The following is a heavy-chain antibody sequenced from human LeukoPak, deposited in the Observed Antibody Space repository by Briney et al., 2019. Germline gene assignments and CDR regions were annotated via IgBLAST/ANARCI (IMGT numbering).Heavy chain of an antibody. CDR1: GGSISSYY. Sequence: KPSETLSLTCTVSGGSISSYYWSWIRQPPGKGLEWIGNIYYSGSTNYNPSLKSRVTISVDTSKNQFSLKLSSVTAADTAVYYCARETRVGPTFDIWGQGTMVTVSS. J-gene: IGHJ3*02. CDR3: ARETRVGPTFDI. D-gene: IGHD1-26*01. CDR2: IYYSGST. V-gene: IGHV4-59*01.